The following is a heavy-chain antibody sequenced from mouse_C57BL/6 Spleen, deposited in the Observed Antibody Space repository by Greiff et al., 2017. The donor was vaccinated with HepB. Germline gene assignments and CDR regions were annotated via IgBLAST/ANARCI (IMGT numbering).Heavy chain of an antibody. Sequence: VKLMESGPELVKPGASVKISCKASGYAFSSSWMNWVKQRPGKGLEWIGRIYPGDGDTNYNGKFKGKATLTADKSSSTAYMQLSSLTSEDSAVYFCAREGDWDVGDYWGQGTTLTVSS. D-gene: IGHD4-1*01. CDR1: GYAFSSSW. V-gene: IGHV1-82*01. J-gene: IGHJ2*01. CDR3: AREGDWDVGDY. CDR2: IYPGDGDT.